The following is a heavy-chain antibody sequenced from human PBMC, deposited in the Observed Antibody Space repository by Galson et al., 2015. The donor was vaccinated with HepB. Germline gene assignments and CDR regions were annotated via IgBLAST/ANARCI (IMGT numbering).Heavy chain of an antibody. V-gene: IGHV3-7*03. CDR3: ARDRGYSSSWPFNWFDP. D-gene: IGHD6-13*01. J-gene: IGHJ5*02. CDR1: GFTFSSYW. Sequence: SLRLSCAASGFTFSSYWMSWVRQAPGKGLEWVANIKQDGSEKYYVDSVKGRFTISRDNAKNSLYLQMNSLRAEDTAVYYCARDRGYSSSWPFNWFDPWGQGTLVTVSS. CDR2: IKQDGSEK.